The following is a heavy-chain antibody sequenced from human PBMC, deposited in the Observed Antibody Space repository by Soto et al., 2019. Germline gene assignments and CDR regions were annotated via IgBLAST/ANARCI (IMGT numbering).Heavy chain of an antibody. CDR2: INHSGST. CDR3: ARGPITYYYDSSGPTTTGYYYGMDV. D-gene: IGHD3-22*01. J-gene: IGHJ6*02. Sequence: PSETLSLTCAVYGGSFSGYYWSWIREPPGKGLELMGEINHSGSTNYNPSLKSRVTIAVDTSKNQFSLKLSAVTAADTAVYYCARGPITYYYDSSGPTTTGYYYGMDVWGQGTTVTVSS. V-gene: IGHV4-34*01. CDR1: GGSFSGYY.